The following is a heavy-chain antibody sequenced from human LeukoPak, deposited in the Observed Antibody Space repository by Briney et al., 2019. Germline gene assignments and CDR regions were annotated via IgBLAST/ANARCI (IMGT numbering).Heavy chain of an antibody. CDR2: INQDRSET. Sequence: GGSLRLSCAASGFSFSNYWMTWVRQAPGKGLEWVAHINQDRSETYYVDSVKGRFTIARDNAKNSLYLQMNSLRAEDTAVYYCARDPSRGYNYGYGDYWGRGTLVIVS. CDR1: GFSFSNYW. J-gene: IGHJ4*02. D-gene: IGHD5-18*01. CDR3: ARDPSRGYNYGYGDY. V-gene: IGHV3-7*01.